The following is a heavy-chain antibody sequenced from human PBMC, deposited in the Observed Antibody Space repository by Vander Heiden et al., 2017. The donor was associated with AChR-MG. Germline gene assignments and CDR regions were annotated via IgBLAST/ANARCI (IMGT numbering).Heavy chain of an antibody. D-gene: IGHD3-3*01. V-gene: IGHV3-13*01. CDR1: GFTFSNYD. J-gene: IGHJ6*02. Sequence: EVQLVESGGGLVQPGGSLRLSCAASGFTFSNYDMHWVRQATGKGLEWVSAIGTAGDTYYPGSVKGRFTISRENAKNSLYLQMNSLRAGDTAVYYCARGGDFWNGYQNPYGMDVWGQGTTVTVSS. CDR3: ARGGDFWNGYQNPYGMDV. CDR2: IGTAGDT.